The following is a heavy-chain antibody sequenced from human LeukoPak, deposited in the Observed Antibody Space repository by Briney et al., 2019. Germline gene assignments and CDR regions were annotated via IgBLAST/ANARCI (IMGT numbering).Heavy chain of an antibody. D-gene: IGHD2-21*02. V-gene: IGHV4-59*08. J-gene: IGHJ4*02. Sequence: SETLSLTCSISGGALNSHYWSWIRPSPGKGLEWIAYIHYSGRTDYSPSLKSRVAISLDTSKTQVSLTMISVTAADSAIYYCATLRGSATAVFDSWGLGTRVTVSS. CDR3: ATLRGSATAVFDS. CDR1: GGALNSHY. CDR2: IHYSGRT.